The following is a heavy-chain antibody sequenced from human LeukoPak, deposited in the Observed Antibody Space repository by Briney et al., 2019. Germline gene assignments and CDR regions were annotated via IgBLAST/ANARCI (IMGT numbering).Heavy chain of an antibody. CDR3: TTGIVGATRTGDY. CDR2: ISGSGGST. CDR1: GFTFSSYA. J-gene: IGHJ4*02. V-gene: IGHV3-23*01. D-gene: IGHD1-26*01. Sequence: GGSLRLSCAASGFTFSSYAMSWVRQAPGKGLEWVSAISGSGGSTYYADSVKGRFTISRDNSKNTLYLQMNSLRAEDTAVYYCTTGIVGATRTGDYWGQGTLVTVSS.